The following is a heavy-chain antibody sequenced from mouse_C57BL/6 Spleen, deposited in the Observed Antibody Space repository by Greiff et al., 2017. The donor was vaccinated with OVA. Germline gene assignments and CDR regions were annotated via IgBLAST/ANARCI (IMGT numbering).Heavy chain of an antibody. CDR2: ISNGGGST. Sequence: EVKLVESGGGLVQPGGSLKLSCAASGFTFSDYYMYWVRQTPEKRLEWVAYISNGGGSTYYPVTVKGRFTISRDTAKNTLYLQMGRLKSEDTAMYYCARHGEYALDGEDYFDYWGQGTTLTVSS. D-gene: IGHD2-10*02. CDR1: GFTFSDYY. V-gene: IGHV5-12*01. J-gene: IGHJ2*01. CDR3: ARHGEYALDGEDYFDY.